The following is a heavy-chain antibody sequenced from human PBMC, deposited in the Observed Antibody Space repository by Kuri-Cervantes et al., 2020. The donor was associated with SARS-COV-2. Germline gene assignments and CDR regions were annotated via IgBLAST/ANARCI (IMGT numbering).Heavy chain of an antibody. CDR3: AGSSGWYTYYYYGMDV. CDR1: GGSISSYY. CDR2: IYYSGST. J-gene: IGHJ6*02. D-gene: IGHD6-19*01. V-gene: IGHV4-59*01. Sequence: GSLRLSCTVSGGSISSYYWSWIRQPPGKGLEWIGYIYYSGSTNYNPSLKSRVTISVDTSKNQFPLKLSSVTAADTAVYYCAGSSGWYTYYYYGMDVWGQGTTVTRLL.